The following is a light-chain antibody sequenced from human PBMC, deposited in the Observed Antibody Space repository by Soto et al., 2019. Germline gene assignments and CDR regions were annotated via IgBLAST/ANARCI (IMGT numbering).Light chain of an antibody. J-gene: IGKJ4*01. V-gene: IGKV3-20*01. CDR1: QSVSSSY. Sequence: IVLTHSLGTLSLSPRERATLSCMASQSVSSSYLAWYQQKPGQAPRLLIYGASSRATGIPDRFSGSGSGTDFTLTISRLEPEDFAVYYCQQYDISPLTFGGGTKVDIK. CDR2: GAS. CDR3: QQYDISPLT.